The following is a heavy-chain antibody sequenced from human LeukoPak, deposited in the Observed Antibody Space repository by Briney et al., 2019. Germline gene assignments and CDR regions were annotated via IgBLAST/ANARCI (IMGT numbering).Heavy chain of an antibody. Sequence: GGSLRLSCAPSGFTFSSYSMNWVRQAPGRGLEWVSLIYSGGTTHYADSVKGRFTISRDNSKNTLYLQMDSLRAEDTAVYYCAGTRYGDYPADYWGQGTLVTVSS. CDR2: IYSGGTT. V-gene: IGHV3-66*01. J-gene: IGHJ4*02. CDR3: AGTRYGDYPADY. CDR1: GFTFSSYS. D-gene: IGHD4-17*01.